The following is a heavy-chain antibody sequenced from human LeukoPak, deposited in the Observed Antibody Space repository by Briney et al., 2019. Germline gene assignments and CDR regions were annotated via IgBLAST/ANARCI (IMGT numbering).Heavy chain of an antibody. D-gene: IGHD5-18*01. Sequence: SETLSLTCTVSGVSISSYYWSWIRQPAGKGLEWIGRIYISESTNYNPSLKSRVTMSVDTSKNQHSLKLSSVTAADTAVYYCARYTAMGLDYWGQGTLVTVSS. CDR3: ARYTAMGLDY. J-gene: IGHJ4*02. CDR2: IYISEST. V-gene: IGHV4-4*07. CDR1: GVSISSYY.